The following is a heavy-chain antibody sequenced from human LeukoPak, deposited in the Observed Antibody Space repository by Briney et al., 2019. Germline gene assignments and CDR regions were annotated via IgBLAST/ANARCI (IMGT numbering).Heavy chain of an antibody. D-gene: IGHD2-2*01. CDR1: GFTFSNAW. CDR3: TTAYCSSTSCYGDYYFGY. J-gene: IGHJ4*02. Sequence: GGSLRLSCAASGFTFSNAWMSWVRQAPGKGLEWVGRIKSKTDGGTTDYAAPVKGRFTISRDDSKNTLYLQMNSLKTEDTAVYYCTTAYCSSTSCYGDYYFGYWGQGTLVTVSS. CDR2: IKSKTDGGTT. V-gene: IGHV3-15*01.